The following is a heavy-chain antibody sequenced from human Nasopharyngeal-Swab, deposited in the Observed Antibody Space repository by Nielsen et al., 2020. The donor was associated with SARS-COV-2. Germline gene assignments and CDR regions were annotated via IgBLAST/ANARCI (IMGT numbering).Heavy chain of an antibody. CDR3: ARTGDSSGWYSSFDY. Sequence: SKTLSSTFTAPGASFSSYYWSWIRQPPGKGLEWIGYIYYSGSTNYNPSLKSRVTISVDTSKNQFSLKLSSVTAADTAVYYCARTGDSSGWYSSFDYWGQGTLVTVSS. V-gene: IGHV4-59*01. CDR2: IYYSGST. CDR1: GASFSSYY. J-gene: IGHJ4*02. D-gene: IGHD6-19*01.